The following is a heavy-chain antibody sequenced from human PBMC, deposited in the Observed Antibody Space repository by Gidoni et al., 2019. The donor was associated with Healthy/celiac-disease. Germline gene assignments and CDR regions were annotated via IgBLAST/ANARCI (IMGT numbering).Heavy chain of an antibody. CDR2: ISSSSSYI. D-gene: IGHD4-17*01. V-gene: IGHV3-21*01. CDR1: GFTFSSYS. CDR3: ASPSRWPPGGY. J-gene: IGHJ4*02. Sequence: EVQLVESGGGLVKLGGPLSLPGAASGFTFSSYSMNWVRQAPGKGLEWVSSISSSSSYIYYADSVKGRFTISRDNAKNSLYLQMNSLRAEDTAVYYCASPSRWPPGGYWGQGTLVTVSS.